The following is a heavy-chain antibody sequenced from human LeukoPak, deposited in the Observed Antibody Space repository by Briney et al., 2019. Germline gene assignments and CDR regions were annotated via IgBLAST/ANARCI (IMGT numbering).Heavy chain of an antibody. J-gene: IGHJ5*02. CDR2: INHSGST. CDR1: GGSFSGYY. V-gene: IGHV4-34*01. D-gene: IGHD3-22*01. Sequence: KSSETLSLTCAVYGGSFSGYYWSWIRQPPGKGLEWIGEINHSGSTNYNPSLKSRVTISVDTSKNQFSLKLSSVTAADTAVYYCARGSGYYNWFDPWGQGTLVTVSS. CDR3: ARGSGYYNWFDP.